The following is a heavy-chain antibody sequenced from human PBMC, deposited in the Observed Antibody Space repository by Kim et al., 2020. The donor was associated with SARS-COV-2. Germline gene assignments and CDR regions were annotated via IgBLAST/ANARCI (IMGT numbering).Heavy chain of an antibody. CDR3: ARDYYGDYALDY. Sequence: YDGDSVKGRFTISRDNAKNSLYLQMYSLRVEDTAVYYCARDYYGDYALDYRGQGTLITVSS. J-gene: IGHJ4*02. V-gene: IGHV3-48*01. D-gene: IGHD4-17*01.